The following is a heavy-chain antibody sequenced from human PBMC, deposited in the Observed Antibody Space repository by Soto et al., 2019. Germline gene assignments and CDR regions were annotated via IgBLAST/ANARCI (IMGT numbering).Heavy chain of an antibody. CDR1: GFTFSSYG. CDR3: AKDAPYYYDSSGYYGPFDY. V-gene: IGHV3-30*18. CDR2: ISYDGSNK. J-gene: IGHJ4*02. D-gene: IGHD3-22*01. Sequence: GGSLRLSCAASGFTFSSYGIHWVRQAPGKGLEWVALISYDGSNKYYADSVRGRFTISRDNSKNTLYLQMNSLRAEDTAMYYCAKDAPYYYDSSGYYGPFDYWGQGTLVTVSS.